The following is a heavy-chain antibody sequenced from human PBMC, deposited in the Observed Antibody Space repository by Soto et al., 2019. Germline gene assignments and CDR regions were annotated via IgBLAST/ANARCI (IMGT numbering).Heavy chain of an antibody. CDR3: AKQDGGLYYYYCMDV. CDR1: GFTFSSYA. CDR2: ISGSGGSP. V-gene: IGHV3-23*01. Sequence: EVQLLESGGGLVQPGGSLRLSCAASGFTFSSYAMSWVRQAPGKGLEWVSVISGSGGSPYYADSVKGRFTISRDNSKNTLYLQMNSLRAEDTAVYYCAKQDGGLYYYYCMDVWGKGTTVTVSS. J-gene: IGHJ6*03. D-gene: IGHD4-17*01.